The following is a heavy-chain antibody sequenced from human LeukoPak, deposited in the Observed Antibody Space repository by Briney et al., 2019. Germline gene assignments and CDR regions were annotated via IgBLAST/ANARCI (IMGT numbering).Heavy chain of an antibody. J-gene: IGHJ3*02. Sequence: SGTLSLTCAVSGGSISTTDWWSWVRQPPGKGLEWIGQIYHGGSTNCNPSLKSRVTISVDKSKNQFSLKLISLTAADTAVYYCARDGAATVAGYAFDIWGQGTMVTVSS. CDR2: IYHGGST. D-gene: IGHD6-19*01. V-gene: IGHV4-4*02. CDR1: GGSISTTDW. CDR3: ARDGAATVAGYAFDI.